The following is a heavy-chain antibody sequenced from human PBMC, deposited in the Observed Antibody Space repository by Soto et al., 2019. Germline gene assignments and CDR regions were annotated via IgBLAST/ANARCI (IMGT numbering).Heavy chain of an antibody. CDR3: ARDPGALVGQSLDY. D-gene: IGHD2-8*02. Sequence: QVQLVESGGGLVKPGGSLRLSCAASGFTFSAYYMSWIRQAPGKGLEWISYISSSGDTGNYADSVKGRFTVSRENATNSLHFLIYSLIADYMAVYYCARDPGALVGQSLDYWGQGTLVTVSS. J-gene: IGHJ4*02. CDR2: ISSSGDTG. CDR1: GFTFSAYY. V-gene: IGHV3-11*01.